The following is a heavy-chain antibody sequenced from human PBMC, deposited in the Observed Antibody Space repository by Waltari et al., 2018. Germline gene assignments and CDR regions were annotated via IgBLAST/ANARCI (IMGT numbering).Heavy chain of an antibody. CDR1: GFIFSNNN. V-gene: IGHV3-21*01. CDR2: ISRSSNYI. CDR3: AKGFPTPYYFDY. Sequence: EVRLVESGGGLVKPGGSLRLSCAATGFIFSNNNMNWVRQAPGKGLGWVSSISRSSNYIYYAHAVKGRFTISRDNAKNSLYLQMNSLRGEDTAVYYCAKGFPTPYYFDYWGQGALVTVS. J-gene: IGHJ4*02.